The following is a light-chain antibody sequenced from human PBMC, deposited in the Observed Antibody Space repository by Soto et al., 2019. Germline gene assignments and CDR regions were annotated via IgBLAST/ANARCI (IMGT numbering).Light chain of an antibody. CDR2: EVL. Sequence: QSVLTQPPSASGSPGQSVTISCTGTSSDVGGYNYVSWYQQHPGKAPKLVIYEVLKRPSGVPDRFSGSKSGNTASLTVSGLQADDEADYYCSSYAGSNNLLFGGGTKLTVL. CDR1: SSDVGGYNY. J-gene: IGLJ2*01. V-gene: IGLV2-8*01. CDR3: SSYAGSNNLL.